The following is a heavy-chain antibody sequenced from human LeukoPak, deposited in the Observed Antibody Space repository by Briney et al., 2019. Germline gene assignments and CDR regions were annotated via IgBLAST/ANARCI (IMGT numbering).Heavy chain of an antibody. J-gene: IGHJ3*02. CDR3: ARDGDSSGYYAAFDI. CDR1: GFTFSSYS. V-gene: IGHV3-48*02. D-gene: IGHD3-22*01. Sequence: PGGSLRLSCAASGFTFSSYSMNWVRQAPGKGLEWLSYISSSSSIIYYADSVKGRFTISRDNAKNSLYLQMNSLRDKDTAVYYCARDGDSSGYYAAFDIWGQGTMVTVSS. CDR2: ISSSSSII.